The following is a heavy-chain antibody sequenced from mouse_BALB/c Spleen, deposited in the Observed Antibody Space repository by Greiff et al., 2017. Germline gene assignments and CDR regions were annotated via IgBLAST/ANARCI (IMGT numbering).Heavy chain of an antibody. CDR3: VRDRIYDGYYFDY. V-gene: IGHV2-9-2*01. D-gene: IGHD2-3*01. Sequence: QVQLQQSGPGLVAPSQSLSITCTVSGFSLTSYDISWIRQPPGKGLEWLGVIWTGGGTNYNSAFMSRLSISKDNSKSQVFLKMNSLQTDDTAIYYCVRDRIYDGYYFDYWGQGTTLTVSS. CDR1: GFSLTSYD. CDR2: IWTGGGT. J-gene: IGHJ2*01.